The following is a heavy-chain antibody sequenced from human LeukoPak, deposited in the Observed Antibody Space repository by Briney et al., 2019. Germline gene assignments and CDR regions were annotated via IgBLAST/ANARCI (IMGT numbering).Heavy chain of an antibody. CDR3: AIPYCSSTSCYELGSSPFDY. CDR2: IIPIFGTA. CDR1: GYTFTSYG. D-gene: IGHD2-2*01. Sequence: ASVKVSCKASGYTFTSYGISWVRQAPGQGLEWMGGIIPIFGTANYAQKFQGRVTITADESTSTAYMELSSLRSEDTAVYYCAIPYCSSTSCYELGSSPFDYWGQGTLVTVSS. V-gene: IGHV1-69*13. J-gene: IGHJ4*02.